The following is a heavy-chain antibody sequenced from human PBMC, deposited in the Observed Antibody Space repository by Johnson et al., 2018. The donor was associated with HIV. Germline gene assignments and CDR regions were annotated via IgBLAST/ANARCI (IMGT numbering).Heavy chain of an antibody. J-gene: IGHJ3*02. D-gene: IGHD4-23*01. V-gene: IGHV3-15*01. CDR3: TTDLPGGYYGGNWTYDAFDI. Sequence: VQLVESGGGLMKPGGSLRLSCAASGFTFTNAWMSWVRQAPGKGLEWVGRIKSKTDGGTTDYAAPLQGRFTISRDDSKNTLYLQMNSLKTEDTAVYYCTTDLPGGYYGGNWTYDAFDIWGQGTMVTVSS. CDR1: GFTFTNAW. CDR2: IKSKTDGGTT.